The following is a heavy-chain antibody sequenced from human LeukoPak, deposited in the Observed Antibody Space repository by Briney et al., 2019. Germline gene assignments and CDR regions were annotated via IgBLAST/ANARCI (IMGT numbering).Heavy chain of an antibody. D-gene: IGHD4/OR15-4a*01. Sequence: PGGSLSLSCVMSGFTFSNYAMNWVRQAPGKGLEWVSDISTSSDSTYHIESVRGRFTISRDNSKNTLYLQMNSLRVDDTAVYYCASGLYGGVFDNWGQGTLVTVSS. V-gene: IGHV3-23*01. J-gene: IGHJ4*02. CDR1: GFTFSNYA. CDR2: ISTSSDST. CDR3: ASGLYGGVFDN.